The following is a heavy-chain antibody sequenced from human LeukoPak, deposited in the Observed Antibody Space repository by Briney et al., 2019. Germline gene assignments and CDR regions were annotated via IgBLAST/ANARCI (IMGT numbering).Heavy chain of an antibody. CDR2: IWYDGSNK. J-gene: IGHJ3*02. CDR3: ARDRGAFDI. Sequence: GGSLRLSCAASGFTFSSYGMHWVRQAPGKGLEWVAVIWYDGSNKYYADSVKGRFTISRDNSKNTLYLQVNSLRAEDTAVYYCARDRGAFDIWGQGTMVTVSS. CDR1: GFTFSSYG. V-gene: IGHV3-33*01.